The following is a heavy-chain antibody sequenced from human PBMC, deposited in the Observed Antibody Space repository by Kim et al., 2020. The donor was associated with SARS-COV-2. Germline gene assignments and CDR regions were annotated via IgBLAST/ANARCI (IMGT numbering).Heavy chain of an antibody. J-gene: IGHJ6*02. CDR2: ISYDGSNK. CDR1: GFTFSSYG. V-gene: IGHV3-30*18. CDR3: AKDLMWSLRPPEMYNWRTTRGMDV. D-gene: IGHD1-20*01. Sequence: GGSLRLSCAASGFTFSSYGMHWVRQAPGKGLEWVAVISYDGSNKYYADSVKGRFTISRDNSKNTLYLQMNSLRAEDTAVYYCAKDLMWSLRPPEMYNWRTTRGMDVWGQGTTVTVSS.